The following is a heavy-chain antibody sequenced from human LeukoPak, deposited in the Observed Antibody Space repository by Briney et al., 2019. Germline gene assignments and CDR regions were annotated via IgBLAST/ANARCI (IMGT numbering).Heavy chain of an antibody. CDR2: IIPIFGTA. D-gene: IGHD3-22*01. CDR1: GGTFSTYA. CDR3: ARGFYDTLAFDI. J-gene: IGHJ3*02. Sequence: ASVKVSCKASGGTFSTYAISWVRQAPGQGLEWMGGIIPIFGTANYAQKFQGRVTITADKSTSTAYMELSSLRSEDTAVYYCARGFYDTLAFDIWGQGTMVTVSS. V-gene: IGHV1-69*06.